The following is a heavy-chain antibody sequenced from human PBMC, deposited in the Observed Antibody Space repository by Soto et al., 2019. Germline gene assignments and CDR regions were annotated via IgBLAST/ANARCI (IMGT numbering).Heavy chain of an antibody. D-gene: IGHD6-13*01. V-gene: IGHV4-59*01. Sequence: SETLSLTCTVSEGSIRGYYWSWIRQPPGKGLEWIGYFHYTGISNYNSSLKSRVTMSLDTSKNQFSLKLSSVSAADTAIYYCARGIAPLFDYWGQGTLVTVSS. CDR2: FHYTGIS. J-gene: IGHJ4*02. CDR1: EGSIRGYY. CDR3: ARGIAPLFDY.